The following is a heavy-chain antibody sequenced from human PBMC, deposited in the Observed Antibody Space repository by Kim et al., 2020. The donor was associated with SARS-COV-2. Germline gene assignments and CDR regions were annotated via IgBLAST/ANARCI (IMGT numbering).Heavy chain of an antibody. J-gene: IGHJ4*02. D-gene: IGHD2-2*02. Sequence: GRFTISRDNAKNSLYLQMNSLRAEDTAVYYCARAHRRYCSSTSCYTYFDYWGQGTLVTVSS. V-gene: IGHV3-11*06. CDR3: ARAHRRYCSSTSCYTYFDY.